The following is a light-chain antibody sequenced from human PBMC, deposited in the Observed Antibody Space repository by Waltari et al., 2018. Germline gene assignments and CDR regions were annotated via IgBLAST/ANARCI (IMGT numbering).Light chain of an antibody. CDR3: ATWDDSLSGPV. CDR2: KND. CDR1: SSNIGNNF. Sequence: QSVLTQAPSASGTPGQTVTISCSGSSSNIGNNFVYWYKQVPGMAPKLLIYKNDQRPSGVPDRFSGSKSGSSASLAISGLRSEDEADYYCATWDDSLSGPVFGGGTK. V-gene: IGLV1-47*01. J-gene: IGLJ3*02.